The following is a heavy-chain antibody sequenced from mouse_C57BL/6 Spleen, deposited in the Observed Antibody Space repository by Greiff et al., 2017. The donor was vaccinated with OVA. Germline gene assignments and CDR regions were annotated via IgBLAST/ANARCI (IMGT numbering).Heavy chain of an antibody. D-gene: IGHD2-3*01. CDR1: GYTFTSYW. Sequence: QVHVKQPGAELVMPGASVKLSCKASGYTFTSYWMHWVKQRPGQGLEWIGEIDPSDSYTNYNQKFKGKSTLTVDKSSSTAYMQLSSLTSEDSAVYYCARSGYDGYYAWFAYWGQGTLVTVSA. V-gene: IGHV1-69*01. J-gene: IGHJ3*01. CDR3: ARSGYDGYYAWFAY. CDR2: IDPSDSYT.